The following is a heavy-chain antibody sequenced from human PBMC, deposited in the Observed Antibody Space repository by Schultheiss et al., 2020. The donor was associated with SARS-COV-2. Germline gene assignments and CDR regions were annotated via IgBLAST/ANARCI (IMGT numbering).Heavy chain of an antibody. V-gene: IGHV3-21*01. D-gene: IGHD7-27*01. CDR2: ISSSSSYI. Sequence: GESLKISCAASGFTFSSYSMNWVRQAPGKGLEWVSSISSSSSYIYYADSVKGRFTISRDNAKNSLYLQMNSLRAEDTAVYYCARELGTYYYYGMDVWGQGTTVTVSS. CDR3: ARELGTYYYYGMDV. CDR1: GFTFSSYS. J-gene: IGHJ6*02.